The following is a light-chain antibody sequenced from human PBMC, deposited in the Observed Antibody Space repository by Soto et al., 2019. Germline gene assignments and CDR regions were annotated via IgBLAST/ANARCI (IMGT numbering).Light chain of an antibody. V-gene: IGLV2-14*01. J-gene: IGLJ2*01. Sequence: QSALTQPASVSGSPGQSITISCTGTSSDVGGYNYVSWYQQHPGKAPKLMIYDVSNRPSGVSNRFSGSKSGNTASLTISGXXXXXXXXYYCSSYTSSSTLLFGGGTKLTVL. CDR2: DVS. CDR1: SSDVGGYNY. CDR3: SSYTSSSTLL.